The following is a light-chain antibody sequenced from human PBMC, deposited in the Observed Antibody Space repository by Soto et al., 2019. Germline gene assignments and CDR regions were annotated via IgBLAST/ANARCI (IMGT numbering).Light chain of an antibody. J-gene: IGLJ2*01. CDR2: XXX. Sequence: QSALTQPASVSGSPGQSITISCTGTSSDVGAYNYVSWYQQHPGKAPKLMIXXXXXXXXXXXXXXXGSKSGNTASLTISGXXXXXXXXXXCSSYTSSNTLVFGGGTKLTVL. CDR1: SSDVGAYNY. CDR3: SSYTSSNTLV. V-gene: IGLV2-14*01.